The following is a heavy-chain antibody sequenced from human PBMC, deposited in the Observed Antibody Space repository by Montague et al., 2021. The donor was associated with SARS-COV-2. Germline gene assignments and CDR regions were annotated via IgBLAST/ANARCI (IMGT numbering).Heavy chain of an antibody. D-gene: IGHD2-2*01. CDR2: ISHSGGT. CDR3: ARFAYWLLFIASYYCMDV. CDR1: GGSFSGYY. Sequence: SETLSLTCAVYGGSFSGYYWSWIRQPPGTGLEWIWEISHSGGTNYNSYLKSRVTISIDKSKNQFSLKLSSVTAADTAVYYCARFAYWLLFIASYYCMDVWGQGTTVTVSS. J-gene: IGHJ6*02. V-gene: IGHV4-34*01.